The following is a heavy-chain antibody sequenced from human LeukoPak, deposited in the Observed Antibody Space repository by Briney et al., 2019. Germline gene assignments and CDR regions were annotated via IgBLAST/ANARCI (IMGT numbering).Heavy chain of an antibody. D-gene: IGHD3-22*01. J-gene: IGHJ4*02. CDR1: GFTFTSSA. CDR2: IVVGSGNT. V-gene: IGHV1-58*01. CDR3: AADPAYYYDSSGPDY. Sequence: GTSVNVSCKASGFTFTSSAVQWVRQARGQRLEWIGWIVVGSGNTNYAQKSQERVTITRDMSTSTACMELSSPRSEDTAVYYCAADPAYYYDSSGPDYWGQGTLVTVSS.